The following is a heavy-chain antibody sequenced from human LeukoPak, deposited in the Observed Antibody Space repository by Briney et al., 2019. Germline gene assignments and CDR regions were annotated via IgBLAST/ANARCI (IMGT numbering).Heavy chain of an antibody. D-gene: IGHD3-22*01. CDR2: ISYDGSNK. CDR3: AKDPYYYDSSGYFDY. V-gene: IGHV3-30*18. Sequence: PGGSLRLSCAASGFTFSSYGMHWVRQAPGKGLEWVAVISYDGSNKYYADSVKGRFTISRDNSKNTLYPQMNSLRAEDTAVYYCAKDPYYYDSSGYFDYWGQGTLVTVSS. J-gene: IGHJ4*02. CDR1: GFTFSSYG.